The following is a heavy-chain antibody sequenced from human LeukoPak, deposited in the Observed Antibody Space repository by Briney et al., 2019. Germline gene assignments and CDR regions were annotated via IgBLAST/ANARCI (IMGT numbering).Heavy chain of an antibody. J-gene: IGHJ4*02. D-gene: IGHD5-18*01. Sequence: GGSLRLSCAASGFTFSSYGMHWVRQAPGKGLEWVAFIRYDGSNKYYADSVKGRFTISRDNSKNTLYLQMNSLRAEDTAVYYCAEGDTAPKPYYFDYWGQGTLVTVSS. CDR3: AEGDTAPKPYYFDY. V-gene: IGHV3-30*02. CDR2: IRYDGSNK. CDR1: GFTFSSYG.